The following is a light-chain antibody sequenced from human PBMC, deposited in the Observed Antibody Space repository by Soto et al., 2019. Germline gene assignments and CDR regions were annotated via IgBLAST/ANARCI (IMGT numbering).Light chain of an antibody. CDR2: SNN. CDR1: SSNIGSNT. Sequence: QAVVTQPPSASGTPGQRVTISCSGSSSNIGSNTVNWCQQLPGAAPKLLIYSNNRRPSGVPDRFSGSRSGTSASLAVSGLQSEDEADYYCAAWDDSLSAYVFGTGTKVTVL. CDR3: AAWDDSLSAYV. V-gene: IGLV1-44*01. J-gene: IGLJ1*01.